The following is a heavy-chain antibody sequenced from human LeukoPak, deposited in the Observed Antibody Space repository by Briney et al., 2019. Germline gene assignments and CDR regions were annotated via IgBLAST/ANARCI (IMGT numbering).Heavy chain of an antibody. V-gene: IGHV3-7*01. CDR3: ARDMGWQQFDQ. CDR2: IKTDGTET. D-gene: IGHD5-24*01. CDR1: RLTFSKYW. J-gene: IGHJ4*02. Sequence: GSLRLSCVGSRLTFSKYWMTWVRQAPGKGLERVANIKTDGTETYYMESVRGRFTISRDNARNSFYLQMNSLTVEDTAVYYCARDMGWQQFDQWGQGTLVTVSS.